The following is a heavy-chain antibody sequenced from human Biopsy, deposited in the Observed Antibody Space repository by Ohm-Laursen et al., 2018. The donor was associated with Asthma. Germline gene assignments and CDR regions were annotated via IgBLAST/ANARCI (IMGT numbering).Heavy chain of an antibody. V-gene: IGHV3-30*03. D-gene: IGHD3-22*01. J-gene: IGHJ3*02. Sequence: SLRLSCTASGFVFSQCGMHWVRQGPGRGLEWVALVSSDGHNKYYEDSVKGRFTISRDNSRNRLYLQINRLTVEDSAVYFCARQSGQDYGDSSGFDIGGQGTKVAVTS. CDR2: VSSDGHNK. CDR3: ARQSGQDYGDSSGFDI. CDR1: GFVFSQCG.